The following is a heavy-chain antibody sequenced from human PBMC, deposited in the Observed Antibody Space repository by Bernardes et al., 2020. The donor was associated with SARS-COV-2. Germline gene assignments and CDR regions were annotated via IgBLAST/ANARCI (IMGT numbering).Heavy chain of an antibody. V-gene: IGHV5-51*01. J-gene: IGHJ4*02. CDR1: GYSFTSYW. Sequence: GESLKISCKGSGYSFTSYWIGWVRQMPGKGLEWMGIIYPGDSDTRYSPSFQGQVTISADKSISTAYLQWSSLKASDTAMYYCALEYSNYGQTRARDYWGQGTLVTVSS. CDR3: ALEYSNYGQTRARDY. CDR2: IYPGDSDT. D-gene: IGHD4-4*01.